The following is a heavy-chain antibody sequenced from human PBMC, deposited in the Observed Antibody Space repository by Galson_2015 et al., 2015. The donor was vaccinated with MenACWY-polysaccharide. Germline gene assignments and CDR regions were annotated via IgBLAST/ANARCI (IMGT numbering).Heavy chain of an antibody. Sequence: SLRLSCAASGFTLSSYTMTWVRQAPGKGLEWVSTISGSGGDTYSVDSVKGRFTVSRDISKNTVFLQMNTLRAEDTAVYYCAKANYISGTFLYGMDVWGQGTTVTVSS. D-gene: IGHD3-10*01. V-gene: IGHV3-23*01. CDR1: GFTLSSYT. CDR3: AKANYISGTFLYGMDV. J-gene: IGHJ6*02. CDR2: ISGSGGDT.